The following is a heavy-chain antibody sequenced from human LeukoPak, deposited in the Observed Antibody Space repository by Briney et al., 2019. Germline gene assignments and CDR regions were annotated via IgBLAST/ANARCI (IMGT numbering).Heavy chain of an antibody. CDR3: ARTSMIVVVITSHDAFDI. CDR1: GRSFSGYY. J-gene: IGHJ3*02. Sequence: SETLSLTCAVYGRSFSGYYWSWIRQPPGKGLEWIGEINHSGSTNYNPSLKSRVTISVDTSKNQFSLKLSSVTAADTAVYYCARTSMIVVVITSHDAFDIWGQGTMVTVSS. V-gene: IGHV4-34*01. D-gene: IGHD3-22*01. CDR2: INHSGST.